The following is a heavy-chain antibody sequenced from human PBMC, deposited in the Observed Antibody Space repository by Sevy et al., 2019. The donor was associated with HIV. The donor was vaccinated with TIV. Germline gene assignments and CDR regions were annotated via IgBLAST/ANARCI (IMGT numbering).Heavy chain of an antibody. D-gene: IGHD3-22*01. CDR3: ARVLYYDSSAYYFDY. V-gene: IGHV1-2*06. CDR2: INPNSGDT. J-gene: IGHJ4*02. Sequence: ASVNVSCKASGYMFIAYFIHWVRQAPGQGLEWMGRINPNSGDTNYAQKFQGRVTMTRDTSINTAYMELSRLRSDDTAVYSCARVLYYDSSAYYFDYWGQGTLVTVSS. CDR1: GYMFIAYF.